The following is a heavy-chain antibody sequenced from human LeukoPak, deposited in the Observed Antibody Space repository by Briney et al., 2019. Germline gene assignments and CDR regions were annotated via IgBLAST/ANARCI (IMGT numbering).Heavy chain of an antibody. CDR1: GGSISSGDYH. J-gene: IGHJ5*02. D-gene: IGHD3-10*01. CDR2: IHDSGST. CDR3: ARGYGSGSYYYGWFDP. Sequence: SQTLSLTCTVSGGSISSGDYHWNWIRQSPGKGLEWIGFIHDSGSTYYNPSLKSRLTISVDMSKKQISLKLSSVTAADTAVYYCARGYGSGSYYYGWFDPWGQGTLVTVSS. V-gene: IGHV4-30-4*01.